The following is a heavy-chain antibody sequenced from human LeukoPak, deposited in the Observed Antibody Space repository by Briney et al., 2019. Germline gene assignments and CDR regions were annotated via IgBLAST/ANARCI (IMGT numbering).Heavy chain of an antibody. Sequence: GGSLRLSCAASGFTFSTYGMHWVRQVTGKGLEWVSAICTADDTYYLGSVKGRFTISRENAKNVLYLQMSSLRAEDTAVYYCAREIRETVITRHYYYGIDVWGQGTTVTVSS. CDR1: GFTFSTYG. CDR3: AREIRETVITRHYYYGIDV. J-gene: IGHJ6*02. D-gene: IGHD3-16*01. V-gene: IGHV3-13*01. CDR2: ICTADDT.